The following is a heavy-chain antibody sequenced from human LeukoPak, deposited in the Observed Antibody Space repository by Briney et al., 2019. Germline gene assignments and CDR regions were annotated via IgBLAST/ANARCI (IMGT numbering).Heavy chain of an antibody. CDR1: GFTFSSYS. V-gene: IGHV3-21*01. J-gene: IGHJ3*02. CDR3: ARDWGSWLELAFDI. D-gene: IGHD6-13*01. CDR2: ISSSSSYI. Sequence: GGSLRLSCAASGFTFSSYSMNWVRQAPGKGLEWVSSISSSSSYIYYADSVKGRFTISRDNAKNSLYLQMNSLRAEDTAVYHCARDWGSWLELAFDIWGQGTMVTVSS.